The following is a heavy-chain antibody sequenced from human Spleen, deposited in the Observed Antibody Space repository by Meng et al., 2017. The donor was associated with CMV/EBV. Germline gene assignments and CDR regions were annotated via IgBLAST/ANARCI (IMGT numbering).Heavy chain of an antibody. D-gene: IGHD2-2*01. V-gene: IGHV4-34*01. CDR2: INHSGST. CDR1: GGSFSGYY. J-gene: IGHJ6*02. CDR3: ARGIIVVVPAARIDRTYYYYGMDV. Sequence: SETLSLTCAVYGGSFSGYYWSWIRQPPGKGLEWIGEINHSGSTNYNPSLKSRVTISVDTSKNQFSLKLSSVTAADTAVYYCARGIIVVVPAARIDRTYYYYGMDVWGQGTTVTVSS.